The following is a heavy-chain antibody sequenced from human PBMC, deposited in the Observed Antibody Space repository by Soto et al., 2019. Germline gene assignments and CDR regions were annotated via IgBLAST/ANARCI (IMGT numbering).Heavy chain of an antibody. J-gene: IGHJ4*02. CDR1: GFTFSSYA. V-gene: IGHV3-30-3*01. D-gene: IGHD2-15*01. CDR2: ISYDGSNK. Sequence: VQLLESGGGLVQPGGSLRLSCAASGFTFSSYAMHWVRQAPGKGLEWVAVISYDGSNKYYADSVKGRFTISRDNSKNTLYLQLNSLRAEDTAVYYCARADIVVVAIDYWGQGTLVTVSS. CDR3: ARADIVVVAIDY.